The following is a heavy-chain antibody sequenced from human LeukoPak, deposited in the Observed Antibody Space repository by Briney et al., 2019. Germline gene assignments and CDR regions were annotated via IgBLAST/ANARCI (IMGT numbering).Heavy chain of an antibody. CDR1: GGSISSSSYY. Sequence: PSETLSLTCTVSGGSISSSSYYWGWIRQPPGKGLEWIGSIHYSGSTYYNPSLKSRVTISVDTSKNQFSLKLTSVTAADTAVYNCARAARGLLLPRYFDYWGQGTLVTVSS. CDR3: ARAARGLLLPRYFDY. V-gene: IGHV4-39*07. J-gene: IGHJ4*02. CDR2: IHYSGST. D-gene: IGHD3-22*01.